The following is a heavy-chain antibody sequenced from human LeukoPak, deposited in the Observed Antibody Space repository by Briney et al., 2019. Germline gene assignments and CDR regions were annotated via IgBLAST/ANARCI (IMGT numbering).Heavy chain of an antibody. J-gene: IGHJ4*02. D-gene: IGHD3-10*01. Sequence: ASVTVSCKVSVYTLTELSMHWVRQAPGKGLEWMGGFDPEDGETIYAQKFQGRVTMTEDTSTDTAYMELSSLRSEDTAVYYCATGGFMVRGVIIPHWGQGTLVTVSS. CDR1: VYTLTELS. V-gene: IGHV1-24*01. CDR3: ATGGFMVRGVIIPH. CDR2: FDPEDGET.